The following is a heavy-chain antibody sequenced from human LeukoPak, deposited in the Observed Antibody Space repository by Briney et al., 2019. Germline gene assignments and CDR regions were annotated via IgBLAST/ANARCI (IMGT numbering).Heavy chain of an antibody. Sequence: ASVKVSCKVSGYTLTELSMHWVRQAPGKGLEWMGGFDPEDGETIYAQKFQGRVTMTEDTSTDTAYMELSSLRSEDTAVYYCARGGLDTAMAAFDYWGQGTLVTVSS. CDR2: FDPEDGET. CDR3: ARGGLDTAMAAFDY. CDR1: GYTLTELS. J-gene: IGHJ4*02. D-gene: IGHD5-18*01. V-gene: IGHV1-24*01.